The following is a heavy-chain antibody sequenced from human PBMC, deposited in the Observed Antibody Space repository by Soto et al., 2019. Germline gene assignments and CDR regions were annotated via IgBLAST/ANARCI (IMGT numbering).Heavy chain of an antibody. V-gene: IGHV3-30*18. D-gene: IGHD6-19*01. Sequence: QVQLVESGGGVVQPGRSLTLSCAASGFTFSDSGMHWVRQAPGKGLEWVSVISYDGSNKYYADSVKGRFTISRDNCKHTMNRETRRLRLEETAVYHRAKGDGAGHDAGMDVWGQGTTVTVSS. CDR3: AKGDGAGHDAGMDV. CDR1: GFTFSDSG. J-gene: IGHJ6*02. CDR2: ISYDGSNK.